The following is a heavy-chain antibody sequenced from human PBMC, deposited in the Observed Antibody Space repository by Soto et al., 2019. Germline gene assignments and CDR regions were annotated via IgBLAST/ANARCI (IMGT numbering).Heavy chain of an antibody. CDR2: INTDGSGT. V-gene: IGHV3-74*01. D-gene: IGHD5-18*01. Sequence: GGSLRLSCAASGFTFSSDWMHWVRQAPGKGLVWVSRINTDGSGTTYADSVKGRFTISRDNAKNMLYLQMNSLRAEDTAVYYCARDYSSYGPFDYWGQGTLVTVSS. J-gene: IGHJ4*02. CDR1: GFTFSSDW. CDR3: ARDYSSYGPFDY.